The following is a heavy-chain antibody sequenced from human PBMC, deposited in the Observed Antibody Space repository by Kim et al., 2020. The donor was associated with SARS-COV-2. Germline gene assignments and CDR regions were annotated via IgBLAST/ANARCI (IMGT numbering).Heavy chain of an antibody. J-gene: IGHJ5*02. V-gene: IGHV3-23*01. CDR2: ISGSGGST. CDR1: GFTFSSYA. D-gene: IGHD6-13*01. Sequence: GGSLRLSCAASGFTFSSYAMSWVRQAPGKGLEWVSAISGSGGSTYYADSVKGRFTISRDNSKNTLYLQMNSLRAEDTAVYYCAKTWYSSSWYWWFDPWGQGTLVTVSS. CDR3: AKTWYSSSWYWWFDP.